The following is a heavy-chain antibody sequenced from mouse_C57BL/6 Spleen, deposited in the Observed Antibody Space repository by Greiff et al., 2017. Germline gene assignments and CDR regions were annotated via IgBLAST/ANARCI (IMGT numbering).Heavy chain of an antibody. D-gene: IGHD1-1*01. CDR3: AKYDGSSYWYFDV. CDR2: IWSGGST. CDR1: GFSLTSYG. V-gene: IGHV2-5*01. J-gene: IGHJ1*03. Sequence: QVQLQQSGPGLVQPSQSLSITCTVSGFSLTSYGVHWVRQSPGKGLEWLGVIWSGGSTDYNAAFMSRLSITKDNSKSQVFFKMNSLQADDTAIYYCAKYDGSSYWYFDVWGTGTTVTVSS.